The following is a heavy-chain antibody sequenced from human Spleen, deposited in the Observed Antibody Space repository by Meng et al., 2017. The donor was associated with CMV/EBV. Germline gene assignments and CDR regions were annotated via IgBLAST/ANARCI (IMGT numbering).Heavy chain of an antibody. CDR3: ARDAYDSSGYYVGN. CDR2: INSDGSIT. D-gene: IGHD3-22*01. V-gene: IGHV3-74*01. Sequence: GESLKISCAASGFTFSSYSMNWVRQAPGKGLVWVSRINSDGSITSYADSVKGRFTISRDNSKNTLYLQMNSLRAEDTAVYYCARDAYDSSGYYVGNWGQGTLVTVSS. CDR1: GFTFSSYS. J-gene: IGHJ4*02.